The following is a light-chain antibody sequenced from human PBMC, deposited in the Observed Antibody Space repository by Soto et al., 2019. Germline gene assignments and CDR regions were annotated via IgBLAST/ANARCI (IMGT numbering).Light chain of an antibody. Sequence: EIVITQSPATLSVSPEERATLSCRASQSVSSNLAWYQQKPGQAPRLLIYGASTRATGIPARFSGSGSGTEFTLTISSLQSEDFAVYYCQQYNNWPQTFGQGTKV. J-gene: IGKJ1*01. CDR3: QQYNNWPQT. CDR2: GAS. CDR1: QSVSSN. V-gene: IGKV3-15*01.